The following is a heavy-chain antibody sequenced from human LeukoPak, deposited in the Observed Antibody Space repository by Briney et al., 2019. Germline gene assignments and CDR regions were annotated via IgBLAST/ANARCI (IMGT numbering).Heavy chain of an antibody. CDR3: ARAPLRQYYDILTGYYNPFDY. V-gene: IGHV1-2*02. J-gene: IGHJ4*02. Sequence: ASVKVSCKASGYTFTGYYTHWVRQAPGQGLEWMGWINPNSGGTNYAQKFQGRVTMTRDTSISTAYMELSRLRSDDTAVYYCARAPLRQYYDILTGYYNPFDYWGQGTLVTVSS. CDR1: GYTFTGYY. CDR2: INPNSGGT. D-gene: IGHD3-9*01.